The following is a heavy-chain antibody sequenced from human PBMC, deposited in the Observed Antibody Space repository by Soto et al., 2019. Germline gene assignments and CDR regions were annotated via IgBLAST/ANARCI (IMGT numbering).Heavy chain of an antibody. CDR3: AKDRCSTTSCTLYYYYMDV. D-gene: IGHD2-2*01. V-gene: IGHV3-23*01. Sequence: EVQLLESGGGLVQPGGSLRLSCAASGFTFSSYAMNWVRQAPGKGLEWVSAISGSSTYYADSVKGRFTISRDNSKNTLYLQMNSLRAEDTAVYYCAKDRCSTTSCTLYYYYMDVWGKGTTDTVS. CDR1: GFTFSSYA. CDR2: ISGSST. J-gene: IGHJ6*03.